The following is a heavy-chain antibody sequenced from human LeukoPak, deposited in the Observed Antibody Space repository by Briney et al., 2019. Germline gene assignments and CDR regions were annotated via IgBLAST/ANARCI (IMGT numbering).Heavy chain of an antibody. CDR3: ARDPYFGSGILGFDY. J-gene: IGHJ4*02. V-gene: IGHV4-59*01. D-gene: IGHD3-10*01. CDR2: IFYSGST. CDR1: GGSISNFY. Sequence: SETLSPTCTVSGGSISNFYWSWIRQPPGKGPEWIGYIFYSGSTNYNPSLKSRVTISVDTSKNQFSLKLNSVTAEDTAVYYCARDPYFGSGILGFDYWGQGTLVTVSS.